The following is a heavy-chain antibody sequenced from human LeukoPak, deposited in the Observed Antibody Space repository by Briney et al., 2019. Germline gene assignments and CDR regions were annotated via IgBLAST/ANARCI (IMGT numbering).Heavy chain of an antibody. CDR1: GGTFSSYA. J-gene: IGHJ5*02. CDR3: ARERRSIVVVVAATALWGNWFDP. CDR2: IIPIFGTA. V-gene: IGHV1-69*05. D-gene: IGHD2-15*01. Sequence: APVKVSCKASGGTFSSYAISWVRQAPGQGLEWMGGIIPIFGTANYAQKFQGRVTITTDESTSTAYMELSSLRSEDTAVYYCARERRSIVVVVAATALWGNWFDPWGQGTLVTVSS.